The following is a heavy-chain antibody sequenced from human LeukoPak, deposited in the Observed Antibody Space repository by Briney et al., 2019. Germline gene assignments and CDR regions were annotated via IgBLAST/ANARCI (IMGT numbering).Heavy chain of an antibody. D-gene: IGHD6-13*01. Sequence: SETLSLTCTLSGGSISSSSYYWGGIRQPPGKGLEWIGSIYYSGSTYYNPSLKSRVTISVDTSKNQFSLKLSSVTAADTAVYYCAREGYGSSWYNYWGQGTLVTVSS. V-gene: IGHV4-39*07. CDR2: IYYSGST. J-gene: IGHJ4*02. CDR1: GGSISSSSYY. CDR3: AREGYGSSWYNY.